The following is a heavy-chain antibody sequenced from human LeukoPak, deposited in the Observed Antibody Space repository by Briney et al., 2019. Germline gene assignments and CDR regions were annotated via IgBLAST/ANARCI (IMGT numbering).Heavy chain of an antibody. D-gene: IGHD3-22*01. CDR3: ARDSASGRGYLWGAYYYMDV. CDR2: ISSSSSTI. J-gene: IGHJ6*03. V-gene: IGHV3-48*01. Sequence: PGGSLRLSCAASGFTFSSYSMNWVRQAPGKGLEWVSYISSSSSTIYYADSVKGRFTISRDNAKNSLYLQMNSLRAEDTAVYYCARDSASGRGYLWGAYYYMDVWGKGTTVTISS. CDR1: GFTFSSYS.